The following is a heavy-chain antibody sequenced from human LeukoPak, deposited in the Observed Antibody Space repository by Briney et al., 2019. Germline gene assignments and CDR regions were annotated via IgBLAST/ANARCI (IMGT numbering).Heavy chain of an antibody. CDR2: IKYDGSEK. D-gene: IGHD6-13*01. V-gene: IGHV3-7*01. CDR3: ARDIEAAGLFFDY. J-gene: IGHJ4*02. CDR1: GFTFSSYW. Sequence: GGSLRLSCAASGFTFSSYWMSWVRQAPGKGLEWVANIKYDGSEKDYVDSVKGRFTISRDDAKNSLHLQMNSLRAEDTAVYYCARDIEAAGLFFDYWGQGTLVTVSS.